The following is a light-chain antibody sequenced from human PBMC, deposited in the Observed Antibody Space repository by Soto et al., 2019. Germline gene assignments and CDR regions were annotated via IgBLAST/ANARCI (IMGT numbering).Light chain of an antibody. J-gene: IGKJ1*01. CDR3: QQYRSYPWT. CDR2: KAS. Sequence: DIPMTQSPSTLSAAEGDRVTITCRASQSVSAWLAWYQQKPGKAPKLLIYKASPLETGVPSRFSGSGYGAEFTLTLSSLQPDDLGTYYCQQYRSYPWTFGQGTKVEIK. CDR1: QSVSAW. V-gene: IGKV1-5*03.